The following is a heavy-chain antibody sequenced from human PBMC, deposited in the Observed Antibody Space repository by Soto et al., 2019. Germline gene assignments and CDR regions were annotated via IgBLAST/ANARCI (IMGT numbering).Heavy chain of an antibody. V-gene: IGHV3-23*01. D-gene: IGHD3-10*01. J-gene: IGHJ5*02. Sequence: GGSLRLSRAASGFTFSSYAMSWVRQAPGKGLEWVSAISGSGGSTYYADSVKSRFTISRDNSKNTLYLQMNSLRAEDTAVYYCAKDGSPGSWFDPWGQGTLVTVSS. CDR3: AKDGSPGSWFDP. CDR2: ISGSGGST. CDR1: GFTFSSYA.